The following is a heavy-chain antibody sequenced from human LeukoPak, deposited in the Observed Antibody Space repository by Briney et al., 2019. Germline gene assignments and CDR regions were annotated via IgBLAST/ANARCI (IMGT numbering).Heavy chain of an antibody. D-gene: IGHD3-16*01. CDR1: GFTFSLYW. CDR2: INPDGSQK. Sequence: GGSLRLSCAASGFTFSLYWMTWVRQSPGKGLEWVADINPDGSQKYSVDSVKGRFTISRDNAKNSLFLQMNSLRAEDTAVYYCVRQMIHFWFDPWGQGTQVTVSS. J-gene: IGHJ5*02. CDR3: VRQMIHFWFDP. V-gene: IGHV3-7*01.